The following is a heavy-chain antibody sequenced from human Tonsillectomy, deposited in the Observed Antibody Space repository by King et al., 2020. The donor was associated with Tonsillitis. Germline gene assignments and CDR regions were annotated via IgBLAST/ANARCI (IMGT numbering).Heavy chain of an antibody. V-gene: IGHV3-30*18. D-gene: IGHD3-3*01. Sequence: VQLVQSGGGVVQPGGSLRLSCAASGFTLSNHGMHWVRQAPGRGLEWVAVITSDGSDKFYVDSVKGRFTISSDNSKNTLLLEMNSLRAEDTAVYYCAKVRGHYFWDYMEAWGKGTTVIVSS. CDR3: AKVRGHYFWDYMEA. J-gene: IGHJ6*03. CDR2: ITSDGSDK. CDR1: GFTLSNHG.